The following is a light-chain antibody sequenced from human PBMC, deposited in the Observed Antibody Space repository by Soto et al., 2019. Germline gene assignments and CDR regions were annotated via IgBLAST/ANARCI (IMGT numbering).Light chain of an antibody. Sequence: EIVLTQSPATLSLSPGERATLSCRASQSVSSYLAWYQQNPGQAPRLLIYDASNSGSCIPASFSGSVSGAVFTLTISCLEREYFAVYYCLQSSSWPLTFGGGTKVECK. CDR2: DAS. J-gene: IGKJ4*01. CDR1: QSVSSY. V-gene: IGKV3-11*01. CDR3: LQSSSWPLT.